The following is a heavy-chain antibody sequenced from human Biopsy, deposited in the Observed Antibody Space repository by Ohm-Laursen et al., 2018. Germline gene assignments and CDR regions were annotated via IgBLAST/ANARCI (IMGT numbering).Heavy chain of an antibody. J-gene: IGHJ6*02. Sequence: SLTLSCAASGFSFSDYYMAWIRQAPATGLEWVSFISSLSTSVYYAESVKGRFTITRDNANSSLYLQINDVRAEDTATYYCLRASLAARRWDYYSNLDVWGQGTTVTVSS. D-gene: IGHD6-6*01. CDR2: ISSLSTSV. V-gene: IGHV3-11*01. CDR3: LRASLAARRWDYYSNLDV. CDR1: GFSFSDYY.